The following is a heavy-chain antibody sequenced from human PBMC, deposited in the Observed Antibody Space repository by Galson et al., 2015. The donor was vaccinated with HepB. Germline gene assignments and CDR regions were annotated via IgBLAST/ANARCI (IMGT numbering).Heavy chain of an antibody. V-gene: IGHV1-46*01. CDR3: ARAPSNHFDF. CDR1: GYIFITYD. Sequence: SVKVSCKASGYIFITYDIHWVRQAPGQGPEWMGMINPVGGVTSYTQDFQGRVTMTRDTSTATVDMELNSLRSEDTAVYYCARAPSNHFDFWGQGSLVTVSS. CDR2: INPVGGVT. D-gene: IGHD4-11*01. J-gene: IGHJ4*02.